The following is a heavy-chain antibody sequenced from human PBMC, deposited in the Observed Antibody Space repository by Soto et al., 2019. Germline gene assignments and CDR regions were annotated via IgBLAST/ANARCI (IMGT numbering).Heavy chain of an antibody. D-gene: IGHD6-13*01. CDR2: ISAYNGNT. J-gene: IGHJ4*02. CDR3: ARGRSSSWYVG. V-gene: IGHV1-18*04. CDR1: GYTFTSYG. Sequence: QVQLVQSGAEVKKPGASVKVSCKASGYTFTSYGISWVRQAPGQGLEWMGWISAYNGNTKYSQKFQGRVTITRDTSASTAYMELSSLRSEDTAVYYCARGRSSSWYVGWGQGTLVTVSS.